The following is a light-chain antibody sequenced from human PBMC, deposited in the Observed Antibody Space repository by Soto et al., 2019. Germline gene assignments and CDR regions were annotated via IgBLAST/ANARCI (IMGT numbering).Light chain of an antibody. V-gene: IGKV3-15*01. CDR3: QQYNNWPPYT. CDR2: GAS. Sequence: EIVMTQSPATLAVSPGERATLSCRASQRVSSNLAWYQQKPGQAPRLLIYGASTRATGIPDRFSGSGAGTEFTLTISSLLSEDFALYYCQQYNNWPPYTFGQGTKLEIK. J-gene: IGKJ2*01. CDR1: QRVSSN.